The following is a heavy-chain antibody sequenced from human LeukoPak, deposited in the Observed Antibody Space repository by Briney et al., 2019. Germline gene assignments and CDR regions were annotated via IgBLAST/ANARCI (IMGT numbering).Heavy chain of an antibody. CDR1: GFTVSNNY. CDR3: ARGYCSSNTCQIDP. V-gene: IGHV3-53*01. D-gene: IGHD2-2*01. CDR2: IYSGGST. Sequence: PGGPLRLSCAASGFTVSNNYMNWVRQAPGKGLEWVSVIYSGGSTRYADSVKGRFTISRDNSKNTLYLQMNSLRAEDTAVYYCARGYCSSNTCQIDPWGQGTLVTVSS. J-gene: IGHJ5*02.